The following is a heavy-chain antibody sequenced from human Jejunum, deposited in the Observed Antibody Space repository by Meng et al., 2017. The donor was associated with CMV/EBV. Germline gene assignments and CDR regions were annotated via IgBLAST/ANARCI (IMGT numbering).Heavy chain of an antibody. J-gene: IGHJ4*02. V-gene: IGHV4-4*02. CDR2: VYHRGDT. Sequence: QFQLQEPGPGLGKPSGTLSLTCTVSGDPISSDIWWSWVRQPPGKGLEWIGEVYHRGDTNYNPSLKSRVDISVDKSKNQFYLSLFSVTAADTAVYYCGRDQGRELINHWGQGTLVTVSS. CDR1: GDPISSDIW. CDR3: GRDQGRELINH. D-gene: IGHD1-7*01.